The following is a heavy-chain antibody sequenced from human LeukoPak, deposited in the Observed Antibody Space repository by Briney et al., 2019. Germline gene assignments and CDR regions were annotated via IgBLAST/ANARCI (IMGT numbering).Heavy chain of an antibody. CDR3: VRHRQHCDGGSCFPPDS. Sequence: SETLSLTCTVSGASIRSPSDYWGWIRQPPGKRLEWIGATDYSGRAYYNPSLVSRFTIYVYTSKHQFSLKLNSVTATDTAIYYCVRHRQHCDGGSCFPPDSWGQGTLVTVSS. J-gene: IGHJ4*02. CDR1: GASIRSPSDY. CDR2: TDYSGRA. V-gene: IGHV4-39*01. D-gene: IGHD2-15*01.